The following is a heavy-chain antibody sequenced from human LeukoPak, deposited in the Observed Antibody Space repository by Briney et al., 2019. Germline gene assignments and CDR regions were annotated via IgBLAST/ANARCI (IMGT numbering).Heavy chain of an antibody. CDR1: GYTFTGYY. CDR2: INPNSGGT. D-gene: IGHD2-2*01. J-gene: IGHJ6*02. Sequence: ASVKVSCKASGYTFTGYYMHWVRQAPGQGIEWKGWINPNSGGTNYAQKFQGRVTMTRDTSISTAYMELSRLRSDDTAVYYCARDAGYCSSTSCKLYYYGMDVWGQGTTVTVSS. V-gene: IGHV1-2*02. CDR3: ARDAGYCSSTSCKLYYYGMDV.